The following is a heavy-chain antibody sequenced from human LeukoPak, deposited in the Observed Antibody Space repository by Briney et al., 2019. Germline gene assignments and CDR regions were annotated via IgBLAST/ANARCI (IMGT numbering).Heavy chain of an antibody. V-gene: IGHV3-21*01. CDR3: ASPYSSGNDAFDI. CDR2: ISSSSSYI. Sequence: GGSLRLSCAASGFTFSSYSMNWVRQAPGKGLEWVSSISSSSSYIYYAVSVKGRFTISRDNAKNSLYLQMNSLRAEDTAVYYCASPYSSGNDAFDIWGQGTMVTVSS. CDR1: GFTFSSYS. D-gene: IGHD6-19*01. J-gene: IGHJ3*02.